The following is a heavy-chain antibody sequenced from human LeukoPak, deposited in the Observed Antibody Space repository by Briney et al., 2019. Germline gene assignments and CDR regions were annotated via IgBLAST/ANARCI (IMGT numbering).Heavy chain of an antibody. CDR3: ARGRDEIDY. CDR2: INPNSGDS. D-gene: IGHD3-10*01. Sequence: ASVKVSCKDSGYTFTGYYMHWVREAPGQGLEWMGWINPNSGDSNIAQNFQIRVTMTRDKSISTIYMELRRMRFDDTAVYYCARGRDEIDYWGQGTLVTVSS. CDR1: GYTFTGYY. J-gene: IGHJ4*02. V-gene: IGHV1-2*02.